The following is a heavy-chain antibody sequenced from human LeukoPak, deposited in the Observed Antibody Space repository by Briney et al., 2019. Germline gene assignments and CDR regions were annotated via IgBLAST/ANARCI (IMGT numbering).Heavy chain of an antibody. V-gene: IGHV4-59*06. CDR1: GGSISSYY. CDR2: IYYSGST. J-gene: IGHJ4*02. D-gene: IGHD3-10*01. Sequence: KPSETLSLTCTVSGGSISSYYWSWIRQPPGKGLEWIGYIYYSGSTYYNPSLKSRVTISVDTSKNQFSLKLSSVTAADTAVYYCARDSVYGSGSYPGYWGQGTLVTVSS. CDR3: ARDSVYGSGSYPGY.